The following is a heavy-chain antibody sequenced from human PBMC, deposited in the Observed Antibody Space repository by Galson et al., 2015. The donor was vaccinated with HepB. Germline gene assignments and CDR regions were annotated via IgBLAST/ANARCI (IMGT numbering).Heavy chain of an antibody. J-gene: IGHJ4*02. CDR2: IYWNDDK. Sequence: PALVKPTQILTLTCTFSGFSLSTSGVGVGWIRQPPGKALEWLALIYWNDDKRYSPSLKSRLTITKDTSKNQVVLTMTNMDPVDTATYYCARTNVLRFLEWLSAHEYFDYWGQGTLVTVSS. V-gene: IGHV2-5*01. CDR3: ARTNVLRFLEWLSAHEYFDY. D-gene: IGHD3-3*01. CDR1: GFSLSTSGVG.